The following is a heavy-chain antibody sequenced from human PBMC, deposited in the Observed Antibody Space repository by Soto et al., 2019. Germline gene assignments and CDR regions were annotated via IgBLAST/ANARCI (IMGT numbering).Heavy chain of an antibody. CDR3: ARGLRSSFGTGIESWACHFDL. D-gene: IGHD3-10*01. Sequence: QVSLVESGGGVVQPGGSLRLSCTASGFTFSSYALHWVRQAPGKGLEWVTVISYDGRHQYYADSVRGRFTISRDNSQNTVYLKMNSLRSDDTALYYCARGLRSSFGTGIESWACHFDLGGRGTLLTVAS. J-gene: IGHJ2*01. V-gene: IGHV3-30*01. CDR1: GFTFSSYA. CDR2: ISYDGRHQ.